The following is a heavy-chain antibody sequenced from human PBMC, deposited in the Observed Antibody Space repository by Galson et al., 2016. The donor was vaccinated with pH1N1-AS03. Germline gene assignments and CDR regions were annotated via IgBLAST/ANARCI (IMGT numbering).Heavy chain of an antibody. V-gene: IGHV3-48*02. Sequence: SLRLSCAASGFTFKSYWMSWVRQAPGKGLEWVSYISSSSGTIYYADSVKGRFTISRDNAKNSLYLQMNSLRDEDTAVYYCARESVTHHDYWGQGTLVTVSS. CDR2: ISSSSGTI. D-gene: IGHD2-21*02. J-gene: IGHJ4*02. CDR1: GFTFKSYW. CDR3: ARESVTHHDY.